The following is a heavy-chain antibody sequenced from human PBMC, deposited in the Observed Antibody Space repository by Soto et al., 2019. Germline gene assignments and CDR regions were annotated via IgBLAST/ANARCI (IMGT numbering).Heavy chain of an antibody. CDR1: GGSISSSSYY. CDR3: ARGVNSSIAARNWFDP. V-gene: IGHV4-39*01. Sequence: SETLSLTCTVSGGSISSSSYYWGWIRQPPGKGLEWIGGIYYSGSTYYNPSLKSRVTISVDTSKNQFSLKLSSVTAADTAVYYCARGVNSSIAARNWFDPWGQGTLVTVSS. D-gene: IGHD6-6*01. J-gene: IGHJ5*02. CDR2: IYYSGST.